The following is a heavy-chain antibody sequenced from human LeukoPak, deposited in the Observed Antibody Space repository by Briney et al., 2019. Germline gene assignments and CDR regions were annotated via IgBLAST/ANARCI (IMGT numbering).Heavy chain of an antibody. Sequence: GGSLRLSCAASGFTVSSNYMSWVRQAPGKGLEWVSVIYSGGSTYYADSVKGRFTISRDNSKNTLYLQMNSLRAEDTAVYYCARGRDIVVVPAASWGQGTLVTVSS. D-gene: IGHD2-2*01. J-gene: IGHJ4*02. CDR2: IYSGGST. V-gene: IGHV3-53*01. CDR1: GFTVSSNY. CDR3: ARGRDIVVVPAAS.